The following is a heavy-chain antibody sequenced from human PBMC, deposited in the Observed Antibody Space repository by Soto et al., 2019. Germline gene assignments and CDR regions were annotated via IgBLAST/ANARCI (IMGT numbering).Heavy chain of an antibody. V-gene: IGHV3-15*01. CDR2: IKSKTDGGTT. CDR1: GFTFSSYA. J-gene: IGHJ3*02. CDR3: TTDIRSIAVAETYAFDI. D-gene: IGHD6-19*01. Sequence: GGSLRLSCAASGFTFSSYAMSWVRKAPGKGLEWVSAIKSKTDGGTTDYAAPVKGRFTISRDDSKNTLYLQMNSLKTEDTAVYYCTTDIRSIAVAETYAFDIWGQGTMVTVSS.